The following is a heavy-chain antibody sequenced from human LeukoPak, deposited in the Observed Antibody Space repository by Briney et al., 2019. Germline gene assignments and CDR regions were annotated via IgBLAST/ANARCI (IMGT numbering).Heavy chain of an antibody. CDR1: GYTFTSSD. D-gene: IGHD3-22*01. CDR2: MNPNSGNT. CDR3: ARGLYYYDSSGYQDFDY. Sequence: ASVKVSCKASGYTFTSSDINWVRQATGQGLEWMGWMNPNSGNTGYAQKFQGRVTMTRNTSISTAYMELSSLRSEDTAVYYCARGLYYYDSSGYQDFDYWGQGTLVTVSS. J-gene: IGHJ4*02. V-gene: IGHV1-8*01.